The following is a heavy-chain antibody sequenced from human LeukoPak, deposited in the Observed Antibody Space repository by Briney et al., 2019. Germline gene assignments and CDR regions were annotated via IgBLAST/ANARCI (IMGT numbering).Heavy chain of an antibody. CDR3: ARDSYSYGYGGFDY. J-gene: IGHJ4*02. CDR1: GFSISSGERY. CDR2: IYSTANT. Sequence: AQTLSLTCTVSGFSISSGERYWSWLGQAPGKDLVSYVYIYSTANTYYNPSLKSRVIISVDTSKNQFSLELNSVTAADTAVYYCARDSYSYGYGGFDYWGQGILVTVSS. D-gene: IGHD5-18*01. V-gene: IGHV4-30-4*01.